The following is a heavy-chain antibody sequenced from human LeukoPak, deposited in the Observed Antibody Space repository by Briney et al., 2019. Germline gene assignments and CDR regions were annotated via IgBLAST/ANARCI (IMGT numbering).Heavy chain of an antibody. CDR2: INHSGST. V-gene: IGHV4-34*01. J-gene: IGHJ6*03. CDR3: ARILARQFTSFSDSTPYFYYYIDI. D-gene: IGHD2/OR15-2a*01. CDR1: GGSFSGYY. Sequence: SETLSLTCAVYGGSFSGYYWSWIRQPPGKGLEWIGEINHSGSTNYNPSLKSRVTISVDTSKNQFSLKLSSVTAADTAVYYCARILARQFTSFSDSTPYFYYYIDIWGNGTAVSVSS.